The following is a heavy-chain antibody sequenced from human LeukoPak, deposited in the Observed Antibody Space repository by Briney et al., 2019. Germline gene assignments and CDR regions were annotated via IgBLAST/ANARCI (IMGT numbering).Heavy chain of an antibody. V-gene: IGHV3-23*01. CDR3: AKGAAADASXXXFDY. D-gene: IGHD6-13*01. Sequence: GGSLRLSCAASGFTFSSYTMSWVRQAPGKGLEWVSAITGSGATTSYADSVKGRFTISRDNSKNTLFLQMNSLRVDDTAVYFCAKGAAADASXXXFDYWGQGTLVTVSS. CDR2: ITGSGATT. CDR1: GFTFSSYT. J-gene: IGHJ4*02.